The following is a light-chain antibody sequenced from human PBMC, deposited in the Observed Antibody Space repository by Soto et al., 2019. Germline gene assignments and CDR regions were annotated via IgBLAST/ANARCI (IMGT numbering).Light chain of an antibody. V-gene: IGKV1-9*01. CDR3: QQLNSYPLT. J-gene: IGKJ4*01. CDR1: QGISSY. CDR2: AAS. Sequence: IQLTQSPSSLSASVGDRVTITCRASQGISSYLAWYQQKPGKAPKLLIYAASTLQSGVPSRCSGSGSGTDFTLTISSLQLEDFATYYCQQLNSYPLTFGGGTKV.